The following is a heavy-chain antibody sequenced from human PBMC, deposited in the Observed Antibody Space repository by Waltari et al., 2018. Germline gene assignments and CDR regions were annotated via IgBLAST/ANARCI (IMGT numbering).Heavy chain of an antibody. CDR2: IIPIFGTA. CDR3: ARALVAAAGPVA. J-gene: IGHJ5*02. D-gene: IGHD6-13*01. CDR1: RGTFSSYA. Sequence: QVQLVQSGAEVKKPGSSVKVSCKASRGTFSSYAISWVGQSPGQGLEWMGGIIPIFGTANYAQKFQGRVTITADESTSTAYMELSSLRSEDTAVYYCARALVAAAGPVAWGQGTLVTVSS. V-gene: IGHV1-69*12.